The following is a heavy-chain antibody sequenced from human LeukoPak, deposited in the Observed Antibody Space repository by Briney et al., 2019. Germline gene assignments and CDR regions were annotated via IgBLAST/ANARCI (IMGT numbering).Heavy chain of an antibody. J-gene: IGHJ4*02. CDR3: ARGHDYGDY. V-gene: IGHV3-30*03. CDR2: ISYDGSNK. Sequence: PGGSLRLSCAASGFTFSSYGMHWVRQAPGKGLEWAAVISYDGSNKYYADSVKGRFTISRDNSKNTLYLQMNSLRAEDTAVYYCARGHDYGDYWGQGTLVTVSS. CDR1: GFTFSSYG.